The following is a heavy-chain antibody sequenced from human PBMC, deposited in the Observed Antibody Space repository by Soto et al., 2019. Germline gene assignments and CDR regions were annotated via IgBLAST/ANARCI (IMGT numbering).Heavy chain of an antibody. J-gene: IGHJ4*02. CDR3: ARDPPLSMIVVVGVDDF. CDR2: ISSRSTFI. Sequence: PGGSLRLSCAASGFTFSSYAMHWVRQAPGKGLEWVSSISSRSTFINYADSVKGRFTISRDNDKGLVYLQMNSLRAEDTAVYYCARDPPLSMIVVVGVDDFWGQGTLVTVSS. D-gene: IGHD3-22*01. CDR1: GFTFSSYA. V-gene: IGHV3-21*06.